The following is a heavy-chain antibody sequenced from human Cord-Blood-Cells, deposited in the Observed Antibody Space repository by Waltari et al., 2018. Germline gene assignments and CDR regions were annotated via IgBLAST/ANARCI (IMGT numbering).Heavy chain of an antibody. CDR3: AKGGSWYAY. D-gene: IGHD6-13*01. CDR1: GLPSISYG. CDR2: IRSSSSYI. Sequence: EVQLVEFGGGLVKPGGSLRLSCAAVGLPSISYGMNWVRQAPGKGLEWFSSIRSSSSYIYYADSVKGRFTISRDNAKNSLYLQMNSLRAEDTAVYYCAKGGSWYAYWGQGTLVTVSS. V-gene: IGHV3-21*01. J-gene: IGHJ4*02.